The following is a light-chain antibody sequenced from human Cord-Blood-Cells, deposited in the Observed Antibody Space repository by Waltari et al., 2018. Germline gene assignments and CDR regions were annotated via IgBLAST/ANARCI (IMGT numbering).Light chain of an antibody. Sequence: QSALTQPASVSGSPGQSNTISCTGTSSDVGGYHYVHWYQQHPGKAPKLMIYEVSNRPSGVSNRFSGSKSGNTASLTISGLQAEDEADYYCSSYTSSSTYVFGTGTKVTVL. CDR1: SSDVGGYHY. CDR3: SSYTSSSTYV. V-gene: IGLV2-14*01. CDR2: EVS. J-gene: IGLJ1*01.